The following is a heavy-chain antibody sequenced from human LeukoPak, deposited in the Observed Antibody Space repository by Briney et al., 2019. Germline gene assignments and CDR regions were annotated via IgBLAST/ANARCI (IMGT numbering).Heavy chain of an antibody. Sequence: GGSLRLSCAASGFTFSGYGMHWVRQAPGKGLEWVAFVRYDSSNKYYADSVKGRFTVPRDNSKNTLYLQMNSLRAEDTAVYYCAREGGSYRYFDYWGQGTLVTVSS. CDR1: GFTFSGYG. CDR3: AREGGSYRYFDY. J-gene: IGHJ4*02. V-gene: IGHV3-30*02. D-gene: IGHD1-26*01. CDR2: VRYDSSNK.